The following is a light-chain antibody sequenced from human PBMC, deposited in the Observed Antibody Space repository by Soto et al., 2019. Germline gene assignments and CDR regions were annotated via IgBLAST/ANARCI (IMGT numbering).Light chain of an antibody. V-gene: IGKV3-15*01. CDR2: AVS. CDR1: QSVSSN. J-gene: IGKJ4*01. CDR3: QQHNNWPLT. Sequence: EIVMTQSPGTLSVSPGERATLSCRASQSVSSNLAWYQQKPGQAPRLLIYAVSTRATGIPARFSGSRSGTEFTLTISSLQSEDFALYYCQQHNNWPLTFGGGTKVELK.